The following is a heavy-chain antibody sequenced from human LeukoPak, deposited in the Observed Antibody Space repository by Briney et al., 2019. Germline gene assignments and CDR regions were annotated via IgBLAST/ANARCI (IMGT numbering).Heavy chain of an antibody. Sequence: PGGSLRLSCAASGFTFSDYYMSWIRQAPGKGLEWVSYISSSGSTIYYADSVKGRFTISRDNAKNSLYLQMNSLRAEDTAVYYCARDCSLDAKPYYYYYYGMDVWGQGTTVTVSS. J-gene: IGHJ6*02. CDR2: ISSSGSTI. CDR3: ARDCSLDAKPYYYYYYGMDV. D-gene: IGHD2-15*01. V-gene: IGHV3-11*01. CDR1: GFTFSDYY.